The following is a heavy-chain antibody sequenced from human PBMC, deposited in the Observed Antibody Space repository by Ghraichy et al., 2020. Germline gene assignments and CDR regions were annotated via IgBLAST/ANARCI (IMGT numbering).Heavy chain of an antibody. Sequence: ESMNISCTVSGGSISSYYWSWIRQPAGKGLGWIGRIYTSGTTKYNPSLKSRVTMSVDTSKNQLSLKLSSVTAADTAVYYCARDLIDCTNGVCPFDYWGQGTLVTVSS. CDR2: IYTSGTT. J-gene: IGHJ4*02. D-gene: IGHD2-8*01. CDR1: GGSISSYY. V-gene: IGHV4-4*07. CDR3: ARDLIDCTNGVCPFDY.